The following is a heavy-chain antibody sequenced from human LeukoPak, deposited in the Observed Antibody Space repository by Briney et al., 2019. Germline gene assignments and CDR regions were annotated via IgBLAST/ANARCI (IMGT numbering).Heavy chain of an antibody. D-gene: IGHD3/OR15-3a*01. CDR2: IKQDGSEK. CDR3: ARRTDSTSWYFGL. Sequence: PGGSLRLSCAASGFTFSSYWMNWVRQAPGKGLEWVANIKQDGSEKYYVDSVKGRITISRDNAKNSLYLQMNSLRAEDTAVYYCARRTDSTSWYFGLWGRGTLVTVSS. CDR1: GFTFSSYW. V-gene: IGHV3-7*01. J-gene: IGHJ2*01.